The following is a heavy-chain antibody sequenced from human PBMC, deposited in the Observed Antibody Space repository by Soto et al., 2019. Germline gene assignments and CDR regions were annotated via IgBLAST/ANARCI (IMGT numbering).Heavy chain of an antibody. CDR3: AKDRYDFWSGPDLYYYYYYMDV. CDR1: GFTFSSYA. D-gene: IGHD3-3*01. V-gene: IGHV3-23*01. Sequence: GSLRLSCAASGFTFSSYAMSWVRQAPGKGLEWVSAISGSGGSTYYADSVKGRFTISRDNSKNTLYLQMNSLRAEDTAVYYCAKDRYDFWSGPDLYYYYYYMDVWGKGTTVTVSS. J-gene: IGHJ6*03. CDR2: ISGSGGST.